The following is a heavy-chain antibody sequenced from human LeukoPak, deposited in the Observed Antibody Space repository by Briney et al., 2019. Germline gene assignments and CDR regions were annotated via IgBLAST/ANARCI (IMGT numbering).Heavy chain of an antibody. J-gene: IGHJ4*02. CDR3: ARDTDY. CDR1: GGSFSGYY. D-gene: IGHD2-2*02. Sequence: SETLSLTCAVYGGSFSGYYWSWIRQPPGKGLEWIGEIYHSGSTNYNPSLKSRVTISVDKSKNQFSLKLSSVTAADTAVYYCARDTDYWGQGTLVTVSS. V-gene: IGHV4-34*01. CDR2: IYHSGST.